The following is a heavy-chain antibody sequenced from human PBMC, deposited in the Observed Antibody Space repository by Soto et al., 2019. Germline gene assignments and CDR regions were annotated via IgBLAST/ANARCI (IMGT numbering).Heavy chain of an antibody. CDR2: INPNGGST. Sequence: QVHLVQHGAEVKKPGASVKVSCKASGYIFINYYIHWVRQAPGQGIEWIGIINPNGGSTNYAQKLRGRVTMARETSTSKVYMDLSRLRSDDTAVYYCARDLAAADYWGQGTLVTV. J-gene: IGHJ4*02. V-gene: IGHV1-46*04. CDR3: ARDLAAADY. D-gene: IGHD6-13*01. CDR1: GYIFINYY.